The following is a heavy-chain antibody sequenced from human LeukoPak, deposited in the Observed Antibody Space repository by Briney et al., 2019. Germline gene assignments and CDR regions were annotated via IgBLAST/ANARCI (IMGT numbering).Heavy chain of an antibody. CDR1: GFTFDNYA. D-gene: IGHD2-15*01. CDR3: AREDRSFDY. CDR2: IAWNSGNT. J-gene: IGHJ4*02. V-gene: IGHV3-9*01. Sequence: GGSLSLSCAASGFTFDNYAMHWVRQAPGKGLEWVSGIAWNSGNTGFADSVKGRFTISRDNSKNTLYLQMNSLRAEDTAVYYCAREDRSFDYWGQGTLVTVSS.